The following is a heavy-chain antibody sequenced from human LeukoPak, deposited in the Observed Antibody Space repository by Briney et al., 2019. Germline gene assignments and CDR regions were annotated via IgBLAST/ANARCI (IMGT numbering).Heavy chain of an antibody. J-gene: IGHJ5*02. D-gene: IGHD6-13*01. CDR1: GYTFTGYY. Sequence: ASVKVSCKASGYTFTGYYMHWVRQAPGQGLEWMGWINPNSGGTNYARKFQGRVTMTRDTSISTAYMELSRLRSDDTAVYYCASGIAAAGTIGNWFDPWGQGTLVTVPS. V-gene: IGHV1-2*02. CDR3: ASGIAAAGTIGNWFDP. CDR2: INPNSGGT.